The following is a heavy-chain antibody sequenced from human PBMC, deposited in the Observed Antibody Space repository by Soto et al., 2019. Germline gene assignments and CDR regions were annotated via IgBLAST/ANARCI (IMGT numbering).Heavy chain of an antibody. Sequence: QLQLQESGPGLVKPSETLSLICTVSGDSIGGSNFYWGWLRQPPGKGLEWIGSIFYSGNTYYNPSIKSRVIMSVDTSKNQLSLRLNSVTAADTAVYYCARTGRIAIFGVVTEFDPWGPGTLVTVSS. CDR1: GDSIGGSNFY. V-gene: IGHV4-39*01. CDR2: IFYSGNT. CDR3: ARTGRIAIFGVVTEFDP. D-gene: IGHD3-3*01. J-gene: IGHJ5*02.